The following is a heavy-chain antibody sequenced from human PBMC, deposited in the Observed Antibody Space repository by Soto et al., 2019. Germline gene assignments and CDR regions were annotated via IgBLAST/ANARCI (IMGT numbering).Heavy chain of an antibody. CDR1: GGTFSSYA. V-gene: IGHV1-69*10. CDR3: ARGKSYYCSGKGIYYYYSLDV. D-gene: IGHD3-10*01. Sequence: ASVKVSCKSSGGTFSSYAISWVRQAPGQGLEWMGGVIPVFGLATYAQKVQGRVTITADKSTNTAYMEVSSLRSEDTAVYYCARGKSYYCSGKGIYYYYSLDVWTQGATVTVSS. J-gene: IGHJ6*02. CDR2: VIPVFGLA.